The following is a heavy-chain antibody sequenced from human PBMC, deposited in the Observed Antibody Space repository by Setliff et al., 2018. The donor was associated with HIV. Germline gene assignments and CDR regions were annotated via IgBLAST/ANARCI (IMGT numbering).Heavy chain of an antibody. CDR2: INWNGGST. Sequence: GESLRLSCAASGFTFDDYGMSWVRQAPGKGLEWVSGINWNGGSTGYADSVKGRFTISRDNAKNSLYLQMNSLRAEDTALYYCASRRDGYNSAFDIWGQGTMVTVSS. CDR3: ASRRDGYNSAFDI. V-gene: IGHV3-20*04. D-gene: IGHD5-12*01. J-gene: IGHJ3*02. CDR1: GFTFDDYG.